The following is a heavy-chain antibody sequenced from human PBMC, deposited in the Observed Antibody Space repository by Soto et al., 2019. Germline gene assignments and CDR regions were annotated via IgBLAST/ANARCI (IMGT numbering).Heavy chain of an antibody. V-gene: IGHV3-15*07. CDR2: IKSKTDGGTT. J-gene: IGHJ6*02. D-gene: IGHD3-3*01. Sequence: PGGSLRLSCAASGFTFSNAWMNWVRQAPGKGLEWVGRIKSKTDGGTTDYAAPVKGRFTISRDDSKNALYLQMNSLKTEDTAVYYCTPTPNFDWEWLLHGSPYYYYYALDVWGQGTTVTVSS. CDR1: GFTFSNAW. CDR3: TPTPNFDWEWLLHGSPYYYYYALDV.